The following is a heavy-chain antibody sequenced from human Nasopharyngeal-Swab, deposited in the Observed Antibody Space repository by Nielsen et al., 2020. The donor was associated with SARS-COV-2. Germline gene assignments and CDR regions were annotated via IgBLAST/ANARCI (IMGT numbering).Heavy chain of an antibody. Sequence: GGSLRLSCAASGFTFSSYWMHWVRQAPGKGLVWVSRINSDGSSTSYADSVKGRFTISRDNAKNTLYLQMNSLRAEDTAVYYCARDWGDYTMSYYYYGMDVWGQGTSVTVS. V-gene: IGHV3-74*01. CDR1: GFTFSSYW. J-gene: IGHJ6*02. D-gene: IGHD4-17*01. CDR3: ARDWGDYTMSYYYYGMDV. CDR2: INSDGSST.